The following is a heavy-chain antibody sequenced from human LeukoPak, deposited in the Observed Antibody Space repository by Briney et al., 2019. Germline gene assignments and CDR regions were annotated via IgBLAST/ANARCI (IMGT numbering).Heavy chain of an antibody. V-gene: IGHV3-30*18. CDR1: GFTFSSYA. J-gene: IGHJ4*02. D-gene: IGHD3-22*01. CDR2: ISYDGSNK. CDR3: AKDRGHHYYDSSGEPDY. Sequence: GGSLRLSCAASGFTFSSYAMHWVRQAPGKGLEWVAVISYDGSNKYYADSVKGRFTISRDNSKNTLYLQMNSLRAEDTAVYYCAKDRGHHYYDSSGEPDYWGQGTLVTVSS.